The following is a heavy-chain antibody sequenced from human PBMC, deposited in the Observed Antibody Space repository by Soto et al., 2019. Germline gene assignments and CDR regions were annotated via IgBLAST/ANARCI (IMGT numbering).Heavy chain of an antibody. D-gene: IGHD3-10*01. CDR1: GFTFSSFW. Sequence: PGGSLRLSCASSGFTFSSFWMSWVRQAPGKGLEWVANIKTDGSETHYVDSVKGRFTISRDNPKTSLFLQMNSLRVEDTAVYFCTSDRYPRFYHGSGSYPYYWGQGTPGTVSS. J-gene: IGHJ4*02. CDR2: IKTDGSET. CDR3: TSDRYPRFYHGSGSYPYY. V-gene: IGHV3-7*03.